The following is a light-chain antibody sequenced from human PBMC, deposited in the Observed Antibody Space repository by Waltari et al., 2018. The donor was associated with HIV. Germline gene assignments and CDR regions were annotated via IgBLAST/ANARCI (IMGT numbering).Light chain of an antibody. Sequence: HSVLTQPPSASGAPGQRVPISSPESCSDIAAGFDVPCYQQLPGTAPKLLIYATTNRPSGVPDRFSGSKSGTSASLAITGLQAEDEADYYCQSYDSSLSGYVFATGTRVTVL. CDR2: ATT. CDR1: CSDIAAGFD. V-gene: IGLV1-40*01. J-gene: IGLJ1*01. CDR3: QSYDSSLSGYV.